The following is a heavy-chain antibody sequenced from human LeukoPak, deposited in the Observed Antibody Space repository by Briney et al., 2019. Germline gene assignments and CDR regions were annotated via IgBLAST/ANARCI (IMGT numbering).Heavy chain of an antibody. J-gene: IGHJ2*01. CDR3: ARFSGSYTWFFDL. D-gene: IGHD3-10*01. V-gene: IGHV4-59*01. CDR2: VYYSGSN. Sequence: SETLSLTCTVSGGSIGSYYWSWIRQPPGKGLEWIGYVYYSGSNNYNPSLKSRVTISLDTAKNHFSLKLRSVTAADTAVYFCARFSGSYTWFFDLWGRGTLVTVSS. CDR1: GGSIGSYY.